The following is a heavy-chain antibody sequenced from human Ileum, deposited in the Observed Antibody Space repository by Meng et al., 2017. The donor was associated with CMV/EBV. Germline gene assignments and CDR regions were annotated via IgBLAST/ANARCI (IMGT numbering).Heavy chain of an antibody. Sequence: GESLKISCAASGFTFNSYAFHWVRQAPGKGLEWVTFISKDGSYKYFADSVRGRFTISRDNSKNTLYLQMNSLRAEDTAMYFCARDTTYYDVGSASYKGGFDYWGQGALVTVSS. V-gene: IGHV3-30*04. J-gene: IGHJ4*02. CDR3: ARDTTYYDVGSASYKGGFDY. CDR2: ISKDGSYK. D-gene: IGHD3-3*01. CDR1: GFTFNSYA.